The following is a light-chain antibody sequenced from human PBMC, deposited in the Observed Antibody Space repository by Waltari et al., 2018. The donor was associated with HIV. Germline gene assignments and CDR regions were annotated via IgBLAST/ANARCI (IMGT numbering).Light chain of an antibody. J-gene: IGKJ1*01. CDR3: QQSYSTPRT. CDR2: DAS. Sequence: EIVLTQSPVTLSLSPGEGANLPCSASQNIRNYLGWYQQRSGQPPRLLIYDASTRATGIPARFTGSGSGTDFTLTISSLQPEDFATYYCQQSYSTPRTFGQGTKVEIK. CDR1: QNIRNY. V-gene: IGKV3-11*01.